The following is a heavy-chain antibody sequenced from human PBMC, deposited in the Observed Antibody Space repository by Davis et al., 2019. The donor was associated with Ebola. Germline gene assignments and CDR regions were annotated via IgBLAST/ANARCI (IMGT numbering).Heavy chain of an antibody. J-gene: IGHJ4*02. CDR1: GGSFSGYY. CDR2: INHSGST. Sequence: SDTLSPTCAVHGGSFSGYYWSWIRQPPGKGLEWIGEINHSGSTNYNPSLKSRVTISVDTSKNQFSLKLSSVTAADTAVYYCARGLYPWELDYWGQGTLVTVSS. CDR3: ARGLYPWELDY. V-gene: IGHV4-34*01. D-gene: IGHD1-1*01.